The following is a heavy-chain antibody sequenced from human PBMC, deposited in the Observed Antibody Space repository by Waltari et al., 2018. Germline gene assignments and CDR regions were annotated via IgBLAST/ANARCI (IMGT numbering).Heavy chain of an antibody. CDR1: GGSISSYY. CDR2: IYYSGST. J-gene: IGHJ5*02. D-gene: IGHD6-6*01. Sequence: QVQLQESGPGLVKPSETLSLTCTVSGGSISSYYWSWIRQPPGKGLEWIGYIYYSGSTNYNPSLKSRVTISVDTSKNQFSLKLSSVTAADTAVYYCARGYSSSSGWFDPWGQGTLVTVSS. CDR3: ARGYSSSSGWFDP. V-gene: IGHV4-59*01.